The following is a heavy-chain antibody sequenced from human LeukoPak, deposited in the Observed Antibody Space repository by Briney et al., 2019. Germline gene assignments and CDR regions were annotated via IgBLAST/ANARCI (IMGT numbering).Heavy chain of an antibody. CDR1: GGSISSSSYY. J-gene: IGHJ4*02. D-gene: IGHD5-18*01. V-gene: IGHV4-39*07. CDR2: IYYRGSS. CDR3: VRLVAETAMVGFDY. Sequence: PSETLSLTCSVFGGSISSSSYYWGWIRQPPGKGLEWIGNIYYRGSSYYNPSLKSRVTISVDTSKNQFSLKLSSVTAADTAVYYCVRLVAETAMVGFDYWGQGILVTVSS.